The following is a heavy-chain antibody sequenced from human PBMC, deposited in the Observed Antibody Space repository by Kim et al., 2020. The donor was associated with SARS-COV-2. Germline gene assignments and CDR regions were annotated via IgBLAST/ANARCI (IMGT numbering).Heavy chain of an antibody. CDR3: ERLYYDYVWGSLSGGGDAFDI. CDR1: GDSISSSSYY. D-gene: IGHD3-16*01. J-gene: IGHJ3*02. CDR2: IYYSGST. Sequence: SETLSLTCTVSGDSISSSSYYWGWIRQPPGKGLEWIGSIYYSGSTYYNPSLKSRVTISVDTSKNQFSLKLSSVTAADTAVYYCERLYYDYVWGSLSGGGDAFDIGGQGTMVTVSS. V-gene: IGHV4-39*01.